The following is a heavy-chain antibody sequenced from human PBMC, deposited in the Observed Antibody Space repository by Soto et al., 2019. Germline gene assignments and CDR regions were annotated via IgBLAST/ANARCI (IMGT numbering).Heavy chain of an antibody. V-gene: IGHV3-23*01. CDR2: INAGGST. J-gene: IGHJ4*02. CDR3: AKDLKVTTWGYFDS. CDR1: GFTFSSYA. D-gene: IGHD4-17*01. Sequence: PGGSLRLSCAASGFTFSSYAMSWVRQAPGKGLEWVSAINAGGSTYYTDSVKGRYTISRDISENFLYLEMNSLRAEDTAIYYCAKDLKVTTWGYFDSWGQGSVVTVSS.